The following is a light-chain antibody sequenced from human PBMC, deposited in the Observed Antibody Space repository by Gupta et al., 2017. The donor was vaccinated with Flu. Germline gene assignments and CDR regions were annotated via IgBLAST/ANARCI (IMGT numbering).Light chain of an antibody. CDR1: TSDVGSFDS. CDR3: CSFGGSATWI. V-gene: IGLV2-11*01. Sequence: QSALTQPRSVSGTPGQSVTMSCSGATSDVGSFDSVSWYHQRPGEAPHLIISHGTQRPAGVDHRLSASKPGNTAALTISGLQPDDEGDYYCCSFGGSATWIFGAGTKLTVL. J-gene: IGLJ2*01. CDR2: HGT.